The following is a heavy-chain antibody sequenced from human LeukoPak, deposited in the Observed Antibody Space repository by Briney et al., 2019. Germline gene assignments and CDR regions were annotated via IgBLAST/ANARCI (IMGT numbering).Heavy chain of an antibody. Sequence: GGSLRLSCAGSNFTFSSYTLNWVRQAPGKGLEWLSSISSSGSNIYYADSVKGRFTISRDNAKTSLFLQMNSLRAEDSAVYYCATRLTTFLQWGQGTLVTVSS. CDR2: ISSSGSNI. CDR1: NFTFSSYT. J-gene: IGHJ4*02. D-gene: IGHD4-11*01. V-gene: IGHV3-21*01. CDR3: ATRLTTFLQ.